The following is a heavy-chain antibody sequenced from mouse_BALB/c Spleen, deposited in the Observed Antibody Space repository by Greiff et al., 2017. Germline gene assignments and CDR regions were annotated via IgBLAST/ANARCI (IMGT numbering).Heavy chain of an antibody. D-gene: IGHD3-3*01. CDR2: ISYRGST. CDR1: GYSITSDYA. J-gene: IGHJ2*01. V-gene: IGHV3-2*02. Sequence: EVKLVESGPGLVKPSQSLSLTCTVTGYSITSDYAWNWIRQFPGNKLEWMGYISYRGSTSSNPSLKSRISITRDTSKNQFFLQLNSVTTEDTATYYCARGWDYCDDWGEGTTLTGSA. CDR3: ARGWDYCDD.